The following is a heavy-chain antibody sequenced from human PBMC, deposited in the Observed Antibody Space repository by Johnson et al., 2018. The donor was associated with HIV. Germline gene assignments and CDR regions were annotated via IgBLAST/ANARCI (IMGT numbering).Heavy chain of an antibody. D-gene: IGHD6-19*01. CDR3: ARDGWGSRGWDDAFDI. V-gene: IGHV3-NL1*01. CDR2: IYSGGST. Sequence: VQLVESGGGVVQPGGSLRLSCAAFGFTFSYYGMHWVRQAPGKGLEWVSVIYSGGSTYYADSVKGRFTISRDNSKNTLYLQMNSLRAEDTAVYYCARDGWGSRGWDDAFDIWGQGTTVTVSA. J-gene: IGHJ3*02. CDR1: GFTFSYYG.